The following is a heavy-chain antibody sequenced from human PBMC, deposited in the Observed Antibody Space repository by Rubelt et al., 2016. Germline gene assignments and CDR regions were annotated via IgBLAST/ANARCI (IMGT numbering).Heavy chain of an antibody. Sequence: QVQLQESGPGLVKPSQTLSLTCTVSGGSISTGGHYWSWLRQHPGKGLEWIGYIYQSGSTDYNPSLARRVVISGDSSKNHFARKMGYVTAADTAVYYCAREGNSFYDTSGYFDSWGQGILVTVSS. CDR2: IYQSGST. D-gene: IGHD3-22*01. J-gene: IGHJ4*02. CDR3: AREGNSFYDTSGYFDS. CDR1: GGSISTGGHY. V-gene: IGHV4-31*03.